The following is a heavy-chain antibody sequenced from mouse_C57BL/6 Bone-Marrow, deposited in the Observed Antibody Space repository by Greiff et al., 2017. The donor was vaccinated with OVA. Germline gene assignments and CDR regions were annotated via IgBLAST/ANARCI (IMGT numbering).Heavy chain of an antibody. V-gene: IGHV14-4*01. Sequence: VQLQQSGAELVRPGASVKLSCTASGFNITDDYMHWVKQRPEQGLEWIGWIDPENGDTEYASKFQGKATMTADTSSNTAYLQLSSLTSEDTAVYYCATLSWGYAMDYWGQGTSVTVSS. CDR2: IDPENGDT. CDR3: ATLSWGYAMDY. J-gene: IGHJ4*01. CDR1: GFNITDDY.